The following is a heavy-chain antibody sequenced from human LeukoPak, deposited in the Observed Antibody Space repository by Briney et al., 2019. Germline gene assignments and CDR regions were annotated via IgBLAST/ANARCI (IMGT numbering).Heavy chain of an antibody. CDR2: IYYCGST. CDR1: GGSVSSGSYY. V-gene: IGHV4-39*07. Sequence: SETLSLTCTVSGGSVSSGSYYWGWIRQPPGKGLEWIGNIYYCGSTYYNPSLKSRATISVETSNNQFSLKLSSVTAADTAVYYCARDGRFPPEVLPRYFDYWGQGTLVTVSS. D-gene: IGHD1-26*01. CDR3: ARDGRFPPEVLPRYFDY. J-gene: IGHJ4*02.